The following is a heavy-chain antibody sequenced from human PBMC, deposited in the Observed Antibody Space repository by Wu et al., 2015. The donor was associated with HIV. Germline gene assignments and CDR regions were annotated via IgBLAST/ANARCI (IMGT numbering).Heavy chain of an antibody. CDR1: GYTFTGYY. Sequence: QVQLVQSGAEVKKPGASVKVSCKASGYTFTGYYMHWVRQAPGQGLEWMGWINPNSGGTNYAQKFQGRVTMTRDTSISTAYMELSRLRSDDTAVYYCARSNPLQDYYDSSGYYPQFDYWGQGTLVTVSS. D-gene: IGHD3-22*01. CDR3: ARSNPLQDYYDSSGYYPQFDY. J-gene: IGHJ4*02. CDR2: INPNSGGT. V-gene: IGHV1-2*02.